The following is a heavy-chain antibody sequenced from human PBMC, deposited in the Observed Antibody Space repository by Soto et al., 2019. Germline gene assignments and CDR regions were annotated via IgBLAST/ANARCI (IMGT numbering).Heavy chain of an antibody. CDR3: ARAIVGPTTTGWLDP. D-gene: IGHD1-26*01. CDR2: IIPIFGTA. V-gene: IGHV1-69*01. J-gene: IGHJ5*02. Sequence: SVKVSCKASGGPFSRYAISWVRQAPGQGLEWMGGIIPIFGTANYAQKFQGRVTITADESTSTAYMELSSLRFEDTAVYYCARAIVGPTTTGWLDPWGQGTLVTVSS. CDR1: GGPFSRYA.